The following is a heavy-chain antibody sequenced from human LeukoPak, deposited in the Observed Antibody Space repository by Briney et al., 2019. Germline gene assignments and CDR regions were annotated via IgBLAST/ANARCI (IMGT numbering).Heavy chain of an antibody. J-gene: IGHJ6*02. D-gene: IGHD2-2*01. Sequence: ASVKVSCKASGYTFTGYYMHWVRQAPGQGLEWMGWINPNSGGTNYAQKFQGRVTMTRDTSISTAYMELSRLRSDDTAVYYCARRDIVVVPAAPAVLFRYGMDGWGQGTTVTVS. CDR2: INPNSGGT. CDR3: ARRDIVVVPAAPAVLFRYGMDG. V-gene: IGHV1-2*02. CDR1: GYTFTGYY.